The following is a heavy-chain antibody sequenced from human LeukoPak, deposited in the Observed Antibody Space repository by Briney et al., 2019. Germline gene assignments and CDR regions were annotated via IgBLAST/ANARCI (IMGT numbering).Heavy chain of an antibody. D-gene: IGHD1-26*01. V-gene: IGHV1-2*02. J-gene: IGHJ4*02. Sequence: ASVKVSCKASVSTVTGYYMHWVRQAPGQGLEWMGWINPNSGDINYAQKFQGRVTMTRDTSISTAYMELSRLRSDDTAVYYCARDVGADYYFDYWGQGTLVTVSS. CDR1: VSTVTGYY. CDR3: ARDVGADYYFDY. CDR2: INPNSGDI.